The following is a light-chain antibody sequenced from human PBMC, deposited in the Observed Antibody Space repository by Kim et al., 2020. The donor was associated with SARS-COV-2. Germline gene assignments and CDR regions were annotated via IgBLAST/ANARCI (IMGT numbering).Light chain of an antibody. CDR1: RLGKKY. Sequence: SYELTQPPSVSVSPGQTASVTCSGERLGKKYTCWYQKKAGQSPVLVIYKDSKRPSGIPDRFSGSISGNTATLTINGAQTMDEADYFSQAWDNNAAVFGGG. J-gene: IGLJ2*01. V-gene: IGLV3-1*01. CDR2: KDS. CDR3: QAWDNNAAV.